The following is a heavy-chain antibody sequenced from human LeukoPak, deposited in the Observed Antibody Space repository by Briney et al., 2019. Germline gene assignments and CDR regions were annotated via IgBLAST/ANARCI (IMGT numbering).Heavy chain of an antibody. D-gene: IGHD2-2*01. J-gene: IGHJ4*02. CDR3: ARGYCSSTSCYPFADH. CDR2: INPNSGGT. CDR1: GYTFTGYY. V-gene: IGHV1-2*02. Sequence: ASVKVSCKASGYTFTGYYMHWVRQAPGQGLEWMGWINPNSGGTNYAQKFQGRVTMTGDTSISTAYMELSRLRSDDTAVYYCARGYCSSTSCYPFADHWGQGTLVTVSS.